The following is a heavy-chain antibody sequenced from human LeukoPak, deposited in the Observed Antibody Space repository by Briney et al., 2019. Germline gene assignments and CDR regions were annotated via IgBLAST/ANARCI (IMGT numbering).Heavy chain of an antibody. CDR1: GFTFSTYA. V-gene: IGHV3-23*01. D-gene: IGHD3-16*01. CDR3: AISRGGDYIYAALDN. J-gene: IGHJ3*02. CDR2: ISGSGSST. Sequence: GGSLRLSCAASGFTFSTYAMNWVRQAPGKGLEWVSTISGSGSSTYYADSVEGRFTISRDNSNNTLHLEMNSLRAEDTAIYYCAISRGGDYIYAALDNWGQGTVVTVSS.